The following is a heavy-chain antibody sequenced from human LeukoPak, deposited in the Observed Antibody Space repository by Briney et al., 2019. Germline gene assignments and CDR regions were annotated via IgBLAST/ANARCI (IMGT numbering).Heavy chain of an antibody. V-gene: IGHV4-34*01. CDR2: INHSGST. D-gene: IGHD3-22*01. CDR3: ARLQGNYYYDSSGYLFDY. CDR1: GGSFSGYY. Sequence: SETLSLTCAVYGGSFSGYYWSWIRQPPGKGLEWIGEINHSGSTNYNPSLKSRVTISVDTSKNQFSLKLSSVTAADTAVYYCARLQGNYYYDSSGYLFDYWGQGTLVTVSS. J-gene: IGHJ4*02.